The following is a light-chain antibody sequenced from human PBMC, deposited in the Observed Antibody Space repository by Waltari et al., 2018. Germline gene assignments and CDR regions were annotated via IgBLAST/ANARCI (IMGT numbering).Light chain of an antibody. CDR2: GAS. Sequence: EIVLTQSPGTLSLSPGERATLSCRASESVSSSYLAWYQHKLGQAPRLLIYGASSRAIGIPDRFSGSGSGTDFTLTISRLEPEDFAVYYCQQYGSSPRTFGQGTKVEIK. CDR3: QQYGSSPRT. J-gene: IGKJ1*01. V-gene: IGKV3-20*01. CDR1: ESVSSSY.